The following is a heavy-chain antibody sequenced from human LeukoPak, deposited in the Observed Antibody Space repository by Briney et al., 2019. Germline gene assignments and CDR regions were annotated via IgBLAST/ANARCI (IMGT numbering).Heavy chain of an antibody. CDR1: GYTFTGYY. V-gene: IGHV1-2*02. D-gene: IGHD3-9*01. CDR3: ARARALPVLTGQGDY. CDR2: INPNSGGT. J-gene: IGHJ4*02. Sequence: GASVKVSCKASGYTFTGYYMHWVRQAPGQGLEWMGWINPNSGGTNYAQKFQGRVTMTRDTSISTAYMELSRLRSDDTAVYYCARARALPVLTGQGDYWGQGTLVTVSS.